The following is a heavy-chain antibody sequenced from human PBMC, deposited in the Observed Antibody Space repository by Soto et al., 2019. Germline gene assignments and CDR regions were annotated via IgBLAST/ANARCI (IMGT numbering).Heavy chain of an antibody. Sequence: GGSLRLSGAASGFTFDDYAMHCVRQAPGKGLEWVSGISWNSGSIGYADSVKGRFTISRDNAKNSLYLQMNSLRAEDTALYYCAKVGGYDFWSPFDYWGQGTLFTVSS. CDR1: GFTFDDYA. V-gene: IGHV3-9*01. CDR2: ISWNSGSI. CDR3: AKVGGYDFWSPFDY. J-gene: IGHJ4*02. D-gene: IGHD3-3*01.